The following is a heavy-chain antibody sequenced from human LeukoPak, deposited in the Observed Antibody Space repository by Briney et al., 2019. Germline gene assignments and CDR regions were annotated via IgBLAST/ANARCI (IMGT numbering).Heavy chain of an antibody. D-gene: IGHD1-26*01. CDR1: GSTFSSYG. Sequence: GGSLRLSCAASGSTFSSYGMHWVRQAPGKGLEWVAVISYDGSNKYYADSVKGRFTISRDNSKNTLYLQMNSLRAEDTAVYYCAKDAHSGSSYYYYYGMDVWGQGTTVTVSS. CDR3: AKDAHSGSSYYYYYGMDV. J-gene: IGHJ6*02. V-gene: IGHV3-30*18. CDR2: ISYDGSNK.